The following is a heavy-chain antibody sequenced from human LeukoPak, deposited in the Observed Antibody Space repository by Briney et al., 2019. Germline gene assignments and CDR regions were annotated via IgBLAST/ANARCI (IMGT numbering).Heavy chain of an antibody. D-gene: IGHD3-3*01. Sequence: GRSLRLSCAASGFTFSSYAMHWVRQAPGKGLEWVAVISYDGSNKYYADSVKGRFTISRDNSKNTLYLQMNSLRAEDTAVYYCAREVEGPRFLEWFAPSGAFDIWGQGTMVTVSS. CDR1: GFTFSSYA. V-gene: IGHV3-30-3*01. CDR3: AREVEGPRFLEWFAPSGAFDI. J-gene: IGHJ3*02. CDR2: ISYDGSNK.